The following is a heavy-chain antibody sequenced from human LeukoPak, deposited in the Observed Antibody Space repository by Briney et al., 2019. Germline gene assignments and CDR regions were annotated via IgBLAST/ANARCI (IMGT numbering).Heavy chain of an antibody. V-gene: IGHV1-2*02. D-gene: IGHD3-10*01. J-gene: IGHJ4*02. CDR1: GYTVTGYH. CDR2: IDPNSGGT. Sequence: ASVKVSCKASGYTVTGYHMHWVRQAPGQGLEWMGWIDPNSGGTNYAQKFQGRVTMTRDTSINTAYMELSRLRSDDTAVYYCAGDMVRGVILRRVLEYWGQGTLVTVSS. CDR3: AGDMVRGVILRRVLEY.